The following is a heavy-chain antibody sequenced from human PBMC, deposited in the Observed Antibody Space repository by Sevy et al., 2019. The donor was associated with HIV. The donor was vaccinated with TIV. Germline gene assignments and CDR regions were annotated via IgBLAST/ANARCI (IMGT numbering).Heavy chain of an antibody. D-gene: IGHD4-17*01. CDR2: IYYSGST. Sequence: SETLSLTCTVSGGSISSGGYYWSWIRQHPGKGLEWIGYIYYSGSTYYNPSLKSRVTISVDTSKNQFSLKLSSGTAADTAVYYCARVKRGPTVTLYYYYGMDVWGQGTTVTVSS. J-gene: IGHJ6*02. CDR3: ARVKRGPTVTLYYYYGMDV. V-gene: IGHV4-31*03. CDR1: GGSISSGGYY.